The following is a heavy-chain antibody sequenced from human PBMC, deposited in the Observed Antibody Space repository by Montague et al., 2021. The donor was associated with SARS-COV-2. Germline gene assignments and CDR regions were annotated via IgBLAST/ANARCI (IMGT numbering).Heavy chain of an antibody. CDR1: GGSFSGFH. D-gene: IGHD3-22*01. Sequence: SETLSLTCAVSGGSFSGFHWSWVRQSPGEGLEWMGEINQSGSINYNPSLKSRGTILVDTSKNQFSLKLTSVTAADPAVYYCARGQEGFNMVLVVLGFYYYMDAWGQGTPVTVSS. J-gene: IGHJ6*02. CDR2: INQSGSI. V-gene: IGHV4-34*01. CDR3: ARGQEGFNMVLVVLGFYYYMDA.